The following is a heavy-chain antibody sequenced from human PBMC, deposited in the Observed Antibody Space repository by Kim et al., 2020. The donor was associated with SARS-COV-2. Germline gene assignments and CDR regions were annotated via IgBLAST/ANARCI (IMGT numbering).Heavy chain of an antibody. Sequence: GGSLRLSCAASGFTFSSYGMHWVRQAPGKGLEWVAVISYDGSNKYYADSVKGRFTISRDNSKNTLYLQMNSLRAEDTAVYYCAKAAPVERVVPAAIPNYNTADNYYDYMDVWGKGTTVTVSS. J-gene: IGHJ6*03. CDR1: GFTFSSYG. CDR3: AKAAPVERVVPAAIPNYNTADNYYDYMDV. CDR2: ISYDGSNK. V-gene: IGHV3-30*18. D-gene: IGHD2-2*02.